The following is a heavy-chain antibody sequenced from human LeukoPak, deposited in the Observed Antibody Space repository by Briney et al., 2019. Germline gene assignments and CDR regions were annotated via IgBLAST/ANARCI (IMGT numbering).Heavy chain of an antibody. CDR3: TKTTYYDFWSGYFDY. CDR1: GFTFDNYA. Sequence: GGSLRLSCAASGFTFDNYAMHWVRQAPGKGLEWVSGISWNSGSIGYADSVKGRFTISRDNAKNSVYLQMNSLRAEDMALYYCTKTTYYDFWSGYFDYWGQGTLVTVSS. V-gene: IGHV3-9*03. CDR2: ISWNSGSI. D-gene: IGHD3-3*01. J-gene: IGHJ4*02.